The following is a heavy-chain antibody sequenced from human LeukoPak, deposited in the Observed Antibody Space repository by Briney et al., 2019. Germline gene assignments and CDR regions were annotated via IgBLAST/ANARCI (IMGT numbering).Heavy chain of an antibody. D-gene: IGHD6-25*01. Sequence: SETLSLTCTVSGGSISSYYWSWIRQPPGKGLEWIGYIYYSGSTNYNPSLKSRVTISVDTSKNQFSLKLSSVTAADTDVYYCARGGAALHMKYFDYWGQGTLVTVSS. CDR2: IYYSGST. CDR1: GGSISSYY. V-gene: IGHV4-59*01. J-gene: IGHJ4*02. CDR3: ARGGAALHMKYFDY.